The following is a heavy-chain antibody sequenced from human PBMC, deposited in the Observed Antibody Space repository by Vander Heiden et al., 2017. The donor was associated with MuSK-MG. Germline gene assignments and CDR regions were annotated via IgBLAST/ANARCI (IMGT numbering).Heavy chain of an antibody. CDR2: IFPSVDIA. V-gene: IGHV1-69*10. CDR3: ARVIGDGVAGMARYFNTDV. CDR1: GVTFSNSA. Sequence: QVQLVQSGAEVKKPGSSVKVSCTASGVTFSNSAISWVRQAPGRGLEWMGGIFPSVDIANYAQNLRGRVSITADKSTSTAYMELTNLRPDDTALYYCARVIGDGVAGMARYFNTDVWGEGPTVTVYS. J-gene: IGHJ6*03. D-gene: IGHD2-15*01.